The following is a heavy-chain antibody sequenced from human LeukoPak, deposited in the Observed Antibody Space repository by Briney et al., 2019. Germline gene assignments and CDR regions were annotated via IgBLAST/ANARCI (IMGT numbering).Heavy chain of an antibody. V-gene: IGHV1-3*01. D-gene: IGHD5-18*01. Sequence: ASVKVSCKASGYTFTSYTMHWVRQAPGQRLEWMGWVNAGNGNTKYSQKFQGRVTITRDTSASTAYMELSSLRSEDTAVYYCARTTAMVTIFGYWGQGTLVTVSS. J-gene: IGHJ4*02. CDR1: GYTFTSYT. CDR2: VNAGNGNT. CDR3: ARTTAMVTIFGY.